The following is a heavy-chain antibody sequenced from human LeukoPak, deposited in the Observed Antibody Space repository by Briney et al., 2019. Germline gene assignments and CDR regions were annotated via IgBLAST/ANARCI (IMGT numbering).Heavy chain of an antibody. J-gene: IGHJ6*03. CDR1: GYTFTNYG. Sequence: ASVKVSCKASGYTFTNYGIIWVRQAPGQGLEWMGWINTYNGNTNYVQKLQGRVTVTTDTSTSTVYMELRSLRSDDTALYYCARGGYYDSSSSRGYYYYMDVWGKGTTVTVSS. V-gene: IGHV1-18*01. D-gene: IGHD6-6*01. CDR3: ARGGYYDSSSSRGYYYYMDV. CDR2: INTYNGNT.